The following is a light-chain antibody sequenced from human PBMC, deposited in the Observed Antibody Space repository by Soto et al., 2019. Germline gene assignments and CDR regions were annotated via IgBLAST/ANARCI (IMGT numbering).Light chain of an antibody. J-gene: IGKJ3*01. Sequence: EIVLTQSPATLSLSPGERATLSCRASQSVSSYLAWYQQKPGQAPRLLIYAASNRATGIPARFSGSGSGTDFTLTISSLESEDFAVYYCQQRSNWPGVTFGPGTKVDIK. CDR1: QSVSSY. V-gene: IGKV3-11*01. CDR3: QQRSNWPGVT. CDR2: AAS.